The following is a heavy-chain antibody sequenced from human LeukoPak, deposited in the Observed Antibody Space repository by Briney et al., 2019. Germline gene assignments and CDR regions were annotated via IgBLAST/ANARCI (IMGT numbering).Heavy chain of an antibody. V-gene: IGHV4-59*12. D-gene: IGHD6-6*01. CDR3: AREPGAFSTARPDY. CDR2: VYYSGST. CDR1: GGSISTYY. J-gene: IGHJ4*02. Sequence: PSETLSLTCTVSGGSISTYYWSWIRQPPGKGLEWIGYVYYSGSTNYNPSLKSRVTISVDTSKNQFSLKLSSVTAADTAVYYCAREPGAFSTARPDYWGQGTLVTVSS.